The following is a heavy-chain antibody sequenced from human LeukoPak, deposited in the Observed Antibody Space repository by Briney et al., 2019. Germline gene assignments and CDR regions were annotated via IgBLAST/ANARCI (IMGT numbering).Heavy chain of an antibody. CDR2: IYYSGST. V-gene: IGHV4-39*07. CDR1: GGSISSSSYY. D-gene: IGHD3-9*01. Sequence: PSETLSLTCTVSGGSISSSSYYWGWIRQPPGKGLEWIGSIYYSGSTYYNPSLKSRVTISVDTSKNQFSLKLSSVTAADTAVYYCARDKGYFDWLRPRDYYYYMDVWGKGTTVTVSS. CDR3: ARDKGYFDWLRPRDYYYYMDV. J-gene: IGHJ6*03.